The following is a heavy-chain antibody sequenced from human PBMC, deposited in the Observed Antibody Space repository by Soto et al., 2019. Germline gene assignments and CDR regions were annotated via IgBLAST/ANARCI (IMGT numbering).Heavy chain of an antibody. CDR3: ANLDTAYYYYYGMDV. CDR1: GFTFSSYG. Sequence: QVQLVESGGGVVQPGRSLRLSCAASGFTFSSYGMHWVSQAPGKGLEWVAVISYDGSNKYYADSVKGRFTISRDNSKNTLYLQMNSLRAEDTAVYYCANLDTAYYYYYGMDVWGQGTTVTVSS. CDR2: ISYDGSNK. J-gene: IGHJ6*02. D-gene: IGHD3-9*01. V-gene: IGHV3-30*18.